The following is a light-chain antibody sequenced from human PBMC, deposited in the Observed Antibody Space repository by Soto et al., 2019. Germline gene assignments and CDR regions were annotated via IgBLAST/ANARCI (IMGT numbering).Light chain of an antibody. Sequence: DIQMTQSPSSLSESVGAIVTITCRASQGISSWLAWYQQKPGKAPKLLIYKASCLEIRVPSSFSGRGSGTDFTLTISRLEPEDFAVYYCQQHGRSAITFGQGTRLEIK. CDR3: QQHGRSAIT. CDR1: QGISSW. V-gene: IGKV1-5*03. J-gene: IGKJ5*01. CDR2: KAS.